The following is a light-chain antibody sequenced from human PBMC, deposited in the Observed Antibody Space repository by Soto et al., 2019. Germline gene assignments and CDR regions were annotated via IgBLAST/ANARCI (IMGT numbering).Light chain of an antibody. Sequence: EIAMTQSPATLSVSPGERATLSCRASQSVSSNLAWYQQKPGQAPRLLIYGASTRATGIPARFSGSGSGTEFTLTISSLQSEDFAVYYCQQYNNWLGTFGPGTKVDIK. CDR3: QQYNNWLGT. J-gene: IGKJ3*01. CDR2: GAS. CDR1: QSVSSN. V-gene: IGKV3-15*01.